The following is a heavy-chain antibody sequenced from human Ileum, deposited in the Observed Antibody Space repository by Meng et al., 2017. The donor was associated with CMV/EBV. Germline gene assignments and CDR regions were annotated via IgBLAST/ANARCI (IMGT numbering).Heavy chain of an antibody. CDR1: AFTFSRFS. CDR3: ATSRTFDY. V-gene: IGHV3-21*01. Sequence: GESLKISCAASAFTFSRFSMNWVRQAPGKGLEWVSSISSGGSFIYYADSVKGRFTISRDNAKNSLYLQLNSLRVEDTAVYYCATSRTFDYWGQGTLVTVSS. CDR2: ISSGGSFI. J-gene: IGHJ4*02.